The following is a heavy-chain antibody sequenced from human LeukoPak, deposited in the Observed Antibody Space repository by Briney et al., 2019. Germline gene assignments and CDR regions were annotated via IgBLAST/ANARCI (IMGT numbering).Heavy chain of an antibody. Sequence: ASVKVSCKASGGTFSSYAISWVRQTPGQGLEWMGGIIPIFGTANYAQKFQGRVTITADESTSTAYMELSSLRSEDTAVYYCARDASPGSGHTNCFDPWGQGTLVTVSS. CDR1: GGTFSSYA. CDR3: ARDASPGSGHTNCFDP. CDR2: IIPIFGTA. V-gene: IGHV1-69*13. D-gene: IGHD3-10*01. J-gene: IGHJ5*02.